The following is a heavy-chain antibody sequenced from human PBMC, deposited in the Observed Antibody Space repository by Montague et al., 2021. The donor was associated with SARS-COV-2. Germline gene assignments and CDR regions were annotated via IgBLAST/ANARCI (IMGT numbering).Heavy chain of an antibody. CDR2: MHFTGKT. CDR1: GDSITNHY. CDR3: SSDRFDFGAGRQGSIDF. Sequence: SETLSLTCSVSGDSITNHYWSWIRQPAGKGLEWIGRMHFTGKTNFNPSFSSRLTISADTSKNQFSLKLTSVTAADTAIYVCSSDRFDFGAGRQGSIDFWGQGTPVTVSS. D-gene: IGHD3-10*01. J-gene: IGHJ4*02. V-gene: IGHV4-4*07.